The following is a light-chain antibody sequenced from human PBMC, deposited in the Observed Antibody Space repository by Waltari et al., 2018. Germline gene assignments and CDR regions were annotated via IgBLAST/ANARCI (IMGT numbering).Light chain of an antibody. J-gene: IGKJ5*01. CDR2: SAS. CDR3: QQTYSTPTVT. V-gene: IGKV1-39*01. Sequence: DILMTQSPSSLSATVGDRLTITCRASQNIENYLNWYQQRPGRAPKLLIYSASTLQSGVPPRFSGSGSGTEFTLMITNLQPEDFATYYCQQTYSTPTVTFGQGTRLDIK. CDR1: QNIENY.